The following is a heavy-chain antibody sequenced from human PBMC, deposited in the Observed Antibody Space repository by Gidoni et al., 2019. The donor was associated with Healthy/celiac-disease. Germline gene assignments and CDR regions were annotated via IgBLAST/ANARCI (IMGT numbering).Heavy chain of an antibody. CDR3: ARGLRITIFGVATKDYYGMDV. J-gene: IGHJ6*02. CDR2: ISAYNGNT. CDR1: GYTFTSYG. D-gene: IGHD3-3*01. Sequence: QVQLVQSGAEVKKPGASVKVSCKASGYTFTSYGISWVRQAPGQGLEWMGWISAYNGNTNYAQKLQGRVTMTTDTSTSTAYMELRSLRSDDTAVYYCARGLRITIFGVATKDYYGMDVWGQGTTVTVSS. V-gene: IGHV1-18*01.